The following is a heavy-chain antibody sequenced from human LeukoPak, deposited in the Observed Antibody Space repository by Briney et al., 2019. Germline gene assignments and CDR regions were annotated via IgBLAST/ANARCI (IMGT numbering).Heavy chain of an antibody. Sequence: SETLSLTCTVSGGSISSSSYYWGWIRQPPGKGLEWIGSIYYSGSTYYNPSLKSRVTISVDTSKNQFSLKLSSVTAADTAVYYCARTKSGILDYYYMDVWGKGTTVTVSS. CDR3: ARTKSGILDYYYMDV. J-gene: IGHJ6*03. CDR1: GGSISSSSYY. CDR2: IYYSGST. D-gene: IGHD3-10*01. V-gene: IGHV4-39*07.